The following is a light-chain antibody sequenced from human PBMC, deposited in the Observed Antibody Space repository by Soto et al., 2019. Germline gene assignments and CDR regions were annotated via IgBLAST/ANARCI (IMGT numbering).Light chain of an antibody. CDR3: QSYDRSLSGSYV. V-gene: IGLV1-40*01. Sequence: QSVLTQPPSVSAAPGQRVTFSCTGSSSNIGAGYDVHWYQQLPGTAPKLLIYGNTNRPSGVPDRFSGSKSGTSASLAITGLQAEDEADYYCQSYDRSLSGSYVFGTGTKLTVL. CDR2: GNT. CDR1: SSNIGAGYD. J-gene: IGLJ1*01.